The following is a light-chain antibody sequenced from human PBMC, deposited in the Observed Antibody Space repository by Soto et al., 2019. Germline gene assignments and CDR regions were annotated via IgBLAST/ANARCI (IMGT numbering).Light chain of an antibody. Sequence: DIQMTQSPSTLSSSVGDRGTITCRASQNIRSWLAWYQQKPGKAPELLIYAASGLESGVPSRFSGSGFGTEFTLTISSLQPDDFANYYCQEYNGNSGLTFGGGTKVEIK. CDR1: QNIRSW. V-gene: IGKV1-5*03. CDR3: QEYNGNSGLT. CDR2: AAS. J-gene: IGKJ4*01.